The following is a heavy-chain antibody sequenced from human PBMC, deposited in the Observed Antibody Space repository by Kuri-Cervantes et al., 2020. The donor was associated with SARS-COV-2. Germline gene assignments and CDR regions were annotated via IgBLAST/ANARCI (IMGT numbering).Heavy chain of an antibody. Sequence: SETLSLTCTVSGGSISSGSYYWGWIRQPPGKGLEWIGSIYYSGSTYYNPSLKSRVTISVDTSKNQFSLKLSSVTAADTAVYYCARGGSTRSLDYWGQGTLVTVSS. CDR3: ARGGSTRSLDY. CDR2: IYYSGST. D-gene: IGHD2-2*01. J-gene: IGHJ4*02. V-gene: IGHV4-39*07. CDR1: GGSISSGSYY.